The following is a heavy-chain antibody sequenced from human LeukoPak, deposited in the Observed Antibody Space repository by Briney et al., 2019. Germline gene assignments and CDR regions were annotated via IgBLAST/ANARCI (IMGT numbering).Heavy chain of an antibody. D-gene: IGHD2-2*02. V-gene: IGHV1-18*01. Sequence: GASVKVSCKASRYTFTSYGISWVRQAPGQGLEWMGWISAYNGNTNYVQKLQGRVTMTTDTSTSTAYMELRSLRSDDTAVYYCARDRGYCSSTSCYSEGAYWGQGTLVTVSS. CDR3: ARDRGYCSSTSCYSEGAY. J-gene: IGHJ4*02. CDR1: RYTFTSYG. CDR2: ISAYNGNT.